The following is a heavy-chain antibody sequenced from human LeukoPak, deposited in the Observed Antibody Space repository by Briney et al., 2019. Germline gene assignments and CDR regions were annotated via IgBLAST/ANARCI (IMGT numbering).Heavy chain of an antibody. CDR1: GGSISSSSYY. CDR2: IYYSGST. V-gene: IGHV4-39*07. Sequence: PSETLSLTCTVSGGSISSSSYYWGWIRQPPGKGLEWIGSIYYSGSTYYNPSLKSRVTISVDTSKNQFSLKLSSVTAADTAVYYCARGGIVLMMYAMALDYWGQGTLVTVSS. D-gene: IGHD2-8*01. CDR3: ARGGIVLMMYAMALDY. J-gene: IGHJ4*02.